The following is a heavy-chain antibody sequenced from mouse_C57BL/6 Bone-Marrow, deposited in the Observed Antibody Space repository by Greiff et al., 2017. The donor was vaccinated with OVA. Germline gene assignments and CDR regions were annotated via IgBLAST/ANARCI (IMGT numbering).Heavy chain of an antibody. CDR2: IYPRSGNT. CDR1: GYTFTSYG. D-gene: IGHD3-1*01. CDR3: AREGLLWYVDV. V-gene: IGHV1-81*01. Sequence: QVQLQQSGAELARPGASVKLSCKASGYTFTSYGISWVKQRTGQGLEWIGDIYPRSGNTYYNEKFKGKATLTADKSSSTAYMELRSLTSEDSAVYFCAREGLLWYVDVWGTGTTVTVTA. J-gene: IGHJ1*03.